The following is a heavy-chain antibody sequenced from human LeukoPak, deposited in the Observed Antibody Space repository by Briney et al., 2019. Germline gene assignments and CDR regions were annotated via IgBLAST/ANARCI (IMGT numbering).Heavy chain of an antibody. V-gene: IGHV4-39*07. CDR3: ARGSKFTPFDP. D-gene: IGHD3-10*01. J-gene: IGHJ5*02. Sequence: SETLSLTCTVSGGSISSSSYYWGWIRQPPGKGLEWIGSIYYSGSTYYNPSLKSRVTISVDTSKNQFSLKLSSVTAADTAVYYCARGSKFTPFDPWGQGTLVTVSS. CDR1: GGSISSSSYY. CDR2: IYYSGST.